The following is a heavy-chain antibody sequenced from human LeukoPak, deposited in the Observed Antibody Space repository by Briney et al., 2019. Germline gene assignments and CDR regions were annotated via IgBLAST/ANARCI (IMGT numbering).Heavy chain of an antibody. CDR1: GFTFSSYG. CDR2: IRYDGSNK. CDR3: AKTRHCSGGSCYYYYMDV. D-gene: IGHD2-15*01. Sequence: GGSLRLSCAASGFTFSSYGMHWVRQAPGKGLEWVAFIRYDGSNKYYADSVKGRFIISRDNSKNTLYLQMNSLRAEDTAVYYCAKTRHCSGGSCYYYYMDVWGKGTTVTVSS. J-gene: IGHJ6*03. V-gene: IGHV3-30*02.